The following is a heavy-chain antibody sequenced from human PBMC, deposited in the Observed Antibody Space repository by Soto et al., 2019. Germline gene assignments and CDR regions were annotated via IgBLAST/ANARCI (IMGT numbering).Heavy chain of an antibody. CDR2: TRNAARGYTT. CDR3: VRDNGWTYDS. Sequence: EVQLVASGGGLVQPGGSLRLSCAASGFTVNDYFIDWVRRAPGKGLEWVGRTRNAARGYTTDYAASVTGRFIISRDHANNSLSLQMNGLKTGDTAVYYCVRDNGWTYDSWGQGTLVTVSS. V-gene: IGHV3-72*01. D-gene: IGHD2-8*01. CDR1: GFTVNDYF. J-gene: IGHJ5*01.